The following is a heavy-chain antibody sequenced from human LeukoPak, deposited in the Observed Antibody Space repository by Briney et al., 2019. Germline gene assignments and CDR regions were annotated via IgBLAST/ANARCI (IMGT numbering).Heavy chain of an antibody. CDR2: ISGSGGST. J-gene: IGHJ4*02. V-gene: IGHV3-23*01. D-gene: IGHD1-7*01. CDR1: GFTFSSYA. CDR3: AKDGSTSLNWNYVSFWNY. Sequence: GGSLRLSRAASGFTFSSYAMSWVRQAPGKGLEWVSAISGSGGSTYYADSVKGRFTISRDNSKNTLYLQMNSLRAEDTAVYYCAKDGSTSLNWNYVSFWNYWGQGTLVTVSS.